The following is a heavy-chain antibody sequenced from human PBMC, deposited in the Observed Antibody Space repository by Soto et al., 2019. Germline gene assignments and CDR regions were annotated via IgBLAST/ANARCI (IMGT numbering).Heavy chain of an antibody. Sequence: QLQLQESGPGLVKPSETLSLTCTVSGSSVSSSSYYSGWVRQPPGKGLEWIGSVYYSGSTYYNPSLESRVTISVDKSKNQFSLKLMSLSAADTAVYYCGRLEGLATISYYFDYWGQGALVTVSS. CDR2: VYYSGST. J-gene: IGHJ4*02. D-gene: IGHD3-3*01. CDR3: GRLEGLATISYYFDY. V-gene: IGHV4-39*01. CDR1: GSSVSSSSYY.